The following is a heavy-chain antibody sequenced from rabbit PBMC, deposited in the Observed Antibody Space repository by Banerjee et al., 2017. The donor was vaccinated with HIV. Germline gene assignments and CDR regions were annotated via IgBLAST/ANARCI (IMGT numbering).Heavy chain of an antibody. Sequence: QSLEESGGDLVKPGASLTLTCTASGFSFSSSYYMCWVRQAPGKGLEWIACIYAGSSGSTYYASWAKGRFTISKTSSTTVTLQMTSLTAADTATYFCARDGAYTGYDLDLWGQGTLVTVS. CDR2: IYAGSSGST. CDR1: GFSFSSSYY. J-gene: IGHJ3*01. CDR3: ARDGAYTGYDLDL. V-gene: IGHV1S40*01. D-gene: IGHD7-1*01.